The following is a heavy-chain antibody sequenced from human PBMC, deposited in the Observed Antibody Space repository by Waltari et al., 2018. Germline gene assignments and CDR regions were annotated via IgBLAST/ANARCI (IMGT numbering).Heavy chain of an antibody. CDR2: IYHSGST. CDR1: GYSISSGYY. J-gene: IGHJ4*02. Sequence: QVQLQESGPGLVKPSETLSLTCAVSGYSISSGYYWGWIRQPPGKGLEWIGSIYHSGSTYYNPSLKSRVTISVDTSKNQFSLKLSSVTAADTAVYYCARQTYYDYIWGSYRPPPADYWGQGTLVTVSS. V-gene: IGHV4-38-2*01. D-gene: IGHD3-16*02. CDR3: ARQTYYDYIWGSYRPPPADY.